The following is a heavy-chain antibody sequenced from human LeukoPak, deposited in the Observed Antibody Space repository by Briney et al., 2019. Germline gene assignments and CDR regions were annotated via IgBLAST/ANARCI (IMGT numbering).Heavy chain of an antibody. V-gene: IGHV3-74*03. CDR1: GITLSNYW. CDR2: IKTDGSYT. Sequence: GGSLRLSCTASGITLSNYWMHWVRQAPGKGPVSVSGIKTDGSYTTYADSVRGRFTISRDNAKSTVSLQMNSLRVEDTAMYYCARLGAPYDKDEYRWGQGALVTVSS. CDR3: ARLGAPYDKDEYR. J-gene: IGHJ5*02. D-gene: IGHD3-16*01.